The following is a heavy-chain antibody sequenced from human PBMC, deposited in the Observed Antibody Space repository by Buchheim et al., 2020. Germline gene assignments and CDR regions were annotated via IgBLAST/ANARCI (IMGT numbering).Heavy chain of an antibody. D-gene: IGHD3-22*01. J-gene: IGHJ6*02. CDR3: AREGKPMTLDV. V-gene: IGHV4-59*11. Sequence: QVQLQESGPGLVKPAETLSLTCTVSSGSINPHYWSWVRQPPGKGLEWIGYISYSGTTSYNPSLKSRGTIVLDTSKGQLPLKMNSVSAADTAMYYCAREGKPMTLDVWGQGTT. CDR2: ISYSGTT. CDR1: SGSINPHY.